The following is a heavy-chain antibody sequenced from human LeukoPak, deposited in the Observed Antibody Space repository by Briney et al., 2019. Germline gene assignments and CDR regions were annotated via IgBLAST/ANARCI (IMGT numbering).Heavy chain of an antibody. V-gene: IGHV4-61*02. CDR2: IYTSGST. CDR3: ARVTTGGYYNC. Sequence: SETLSLTCTVSGGSISSGSYYWSWVRQPAGKGLEWIGRIYTSGSTNYNPSLKSRVTISVDTSKNQFSLKLSSVTAADTAVYYCARVTTGGYYNCWGQGTLVTVSS. D-gene: IGHD3-22*01. CDR1: GGSISSGSYY. J-gene: IGHJ4*02.